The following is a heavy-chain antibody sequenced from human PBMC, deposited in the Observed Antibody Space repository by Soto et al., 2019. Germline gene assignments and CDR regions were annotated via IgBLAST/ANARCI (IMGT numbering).Heavy chain of an antibody. V-gene: IGHV1-46*01. CDR1: GDTFTFTNYY. D-gene: IGHD5-12*01. J-gene: IGHJ4*02. CDR2: INPRGGTT. CDR3: ATRRVNSGYVSIGDYDS. Sequence: QVQLVQSGAELKKPGASVKGSCKASGDTFTFTNYYMYWVRQAPGQGLEWMAIINPRGGTTIYAQKFQGRVTMTRDPSTGTVYVDLSSLSSEDTDVYYCATRRVNSGYVSIGDYDSWGQGTLVTVSS.